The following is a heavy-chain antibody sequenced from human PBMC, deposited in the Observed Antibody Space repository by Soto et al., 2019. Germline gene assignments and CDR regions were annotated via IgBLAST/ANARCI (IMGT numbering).Heavy chain of an antibody. J-gene: IGHJ5*02. Sequence: ASETLSLTCAVYGGSFSGYYWSWIRQPPGKGLEWIGEINHSGSTNYNPSLKSRVTISVDTSKNQFSLKLSSVTAADTAVYYCARVDNVVSSWFDPWGQGTLVTVSS. CDR1: GGSFSGYY. CDR3: ARVDNVVSSWFDP. D-gene: IGHD1-1*01. CDR2: INHSGST. V-gene: IGHV4-34*01.